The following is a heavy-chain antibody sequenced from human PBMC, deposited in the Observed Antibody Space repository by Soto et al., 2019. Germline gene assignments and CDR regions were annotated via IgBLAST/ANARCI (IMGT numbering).Heavy chain of an antibody. CDR3: ARIPLVTTVTSFCYFDL. D-gene: IGHD4-17*01. V-gene: IGHV1-8*01. CDR1: GYTFTSYD. J-gene: IGHJ2*01. Sequence: QVQLVQSGAEVKKPGASVKVSCKASGYTFTSYDINWVRQATGQGLEWMGWMNPNSGNTGYAQKFQGRVTMTRNTSISTAYMELSSLRSEDTAVYYCARIPLVTTVTSFCYFDLWGRGTLVTVSS. CDR2: MNPNSGNT.